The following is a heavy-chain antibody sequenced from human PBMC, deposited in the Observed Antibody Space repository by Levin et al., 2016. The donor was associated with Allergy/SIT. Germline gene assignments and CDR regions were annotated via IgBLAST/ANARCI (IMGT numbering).Heavy chain of an antibody. CDR3: ARSGYGFDY. CDR1: GFTFSSYS. J-gene: IGHJ4*02. D-gene: IGHD5-12*01. CDR2: ISSSSSYI. Sequence: GESLKISCTASGFTFSSYSMNWVRQAPGKGLEWVSSISSSSSYIYYADSVKGRFTISRDNAKNSLYLQMNSLRAEDTAVYYCARSGYGFDYWGQGTLVTVSS. V-gene: IGHV3-21*01.